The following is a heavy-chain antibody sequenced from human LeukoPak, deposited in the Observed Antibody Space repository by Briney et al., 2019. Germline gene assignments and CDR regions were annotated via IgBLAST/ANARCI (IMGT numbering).Heavy chain of an antibody. CDR1: GFTFSNYA. V-gene: IGHV3-23*01. CDR3: AKGGWGTVLDY. CDR2: ISGSGDST. D-gene: IGHD3-16*01. Sequence: SGGSLRLSCAASGFTFSNYAMPWVRQAPGKGLEWVSTISGSGDSTYYSDSVKGRFTISRDNSESTLYLQLNSLRAEDTAVYYCAKGGWGTVLDYWGQGTLVTVSS. J-gene: IGHJ4*02.